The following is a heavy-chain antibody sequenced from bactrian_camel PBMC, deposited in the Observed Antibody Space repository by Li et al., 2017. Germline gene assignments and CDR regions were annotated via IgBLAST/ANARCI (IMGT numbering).Heavy chain of an antibody. D-gene: IGHD4*01. Sequence: HVQLVESGGNAVAAGGSLRLSCIPPTHSYSGTGGCMGWYRQVPGKEPEGVAGLHSSGVSTYSDFVMGRFTISQDNASKTVVLQINSLKPEDTAMYHCAVYDAYAGRCSFREDVYDYWGRGTQVTVS. CDR3: AVYDAYAGRCSFREDVYDY. CDR2: LHSSGVS. V-gene: IGHV3S53*01. CDR1: THSYSGTG. J-gene: IGHJ4*01.